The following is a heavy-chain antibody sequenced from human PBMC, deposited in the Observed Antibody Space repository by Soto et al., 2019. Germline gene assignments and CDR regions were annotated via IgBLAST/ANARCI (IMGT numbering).Heavy chain of an antibody. CDR3: ARMLAVNYYYYYVDV. CDR2: ILSSDEK. J-gene: IGHJ6*03. Sequence: QVTLKESGPVLVKPTETLTLTCTVSGFSLRNARMGVSWIRQPPGKALEWLVHILSSDEKSYNTSLKGRVTLSKDTSKSQVVLTMTYVDPVDTATYFCARMLAVNYYYYYVDVWGEGTTVTVSS. V-gene: IGHV2-26*01. D-gene: IGHD3-22*01. CDR1: GFSLRNARMG.